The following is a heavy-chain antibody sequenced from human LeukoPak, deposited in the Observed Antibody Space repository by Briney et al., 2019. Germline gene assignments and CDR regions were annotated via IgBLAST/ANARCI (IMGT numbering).Heavy chain of an antibody. V-gene: IGHV3-21*01. Sequence: GGSLRLSCAASGFTFSSYSMNWVRQAPGKGLEWVSSISSSSSYIYYADSVKGRFTISRDNAKNSLYLQMNSLRAEDTAVYYCAKGLMVYATYDAFDIWGQGTMVIVSS. J-gene: IGHJ3*02. CDR3: AKGLMVYATYDAFDI. CDR2: ISSSSSYI. D-gene: IGHD2-8*01. CDR1: GFTFSSYS.